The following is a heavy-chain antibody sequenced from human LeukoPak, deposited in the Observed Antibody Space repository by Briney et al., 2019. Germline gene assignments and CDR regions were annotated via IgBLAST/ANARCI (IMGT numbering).Heavy chain of an antibody. J-gene: IGHJ3*02. D-gene: IGHD1-26*01. Sequence: SETLSLTCTVSGGSISSYYWSWIRQPAGKGLEWIGRIYTSGSTNYNPSLKSRVTMSVDTSKNQFSLKLSSVTAADTAVYYCARDLKWELPRGAFDIWGQGTMVTVSS. CDR2: IYTSGST. CDR3: ARDLKWELPRGAFDI. CDR1: GGSISSYY. V-gene: IGHV4-4*07.